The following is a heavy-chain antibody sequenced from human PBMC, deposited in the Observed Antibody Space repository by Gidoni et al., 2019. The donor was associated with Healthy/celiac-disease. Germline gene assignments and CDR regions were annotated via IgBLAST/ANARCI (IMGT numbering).Heavy chain of an antibody. Sequence: QVQLVQSGAEVKKPGASVKVSCKASGYTFTSYGISWVRQAPGQGLEWMGWISAYNGNTNYAQKLQGRVTMTTDTSTSTAYMELRSLRSDDTAVYYCAREFRYGMATTDSGPYGMDVWGQGTTVTVSS. J-gene: IGHJ6*02. V-gene: IGHV1-18*01. CDR1: GYTFTSYG. D-gene: IGHD5-12*01. CDR3: AREFRYGMATTDSGPYGMDV. CDR2: ISAYNGNT.